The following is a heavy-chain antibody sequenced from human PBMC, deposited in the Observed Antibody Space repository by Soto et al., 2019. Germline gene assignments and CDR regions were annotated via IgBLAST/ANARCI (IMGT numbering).Heavy chain of an antibody. CDR1: GGSFSGYY. J-gene: IGHJ4*01. D-gene: IGHD2-2*01. CDR2: INHSGRT. V-gene: IGHV4-34*01. CDR3: ARVTRRQARSVRY. Sequence: QVQLQQWGAGLLKPSETLSLTCAVYGGSFSGYYWSWIRQPPGKGLEWIGEINHSGRTNYTPSLNSRGNVSAGTSKIQFCLKLSSVSAADSAVSYCARVTRRQARSVRYLRHGTPVTVSS.